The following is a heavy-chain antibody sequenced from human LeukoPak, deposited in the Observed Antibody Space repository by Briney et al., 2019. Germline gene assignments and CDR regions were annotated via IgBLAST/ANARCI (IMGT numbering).Heavy chain of an antibody. Sequence: PSETLSLTCTDSGGSISSYYWSWIRQPPGKGLEWIGYIYYSGSTNYNPSLKSRVTISVDTSKNQFSLKLSSVTAADTAVYYCARVAASSGYYYYYGMDVWGQGTTVTVSS. D-gene: IGHD3-22*01. CDR2: IYYSGST. CDR1: GGSISSYY. J-gene: IGHJ6*02. CDR3: ARVAASSGYYYYYGMDV. V-gene: IGHV4-59*01.